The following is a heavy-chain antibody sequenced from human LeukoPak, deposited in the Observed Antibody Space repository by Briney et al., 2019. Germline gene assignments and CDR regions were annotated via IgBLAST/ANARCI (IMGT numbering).Heavy chain of an antibody. CDR2: ISGSSSTI. V-gene: IGHV3-48*04. J-gene: IGHJ4*02. D-gene: IGHD5-24*01. Sequence: GGSLRLSCAASGITFSTSTMNWVRQAPGKGLEWVSYISGSSSTIYYADSVKGRFTISRDNPKNSLYLQMNSLRAEDTAVYYCARTSMRMATAGLVDYWGQGTLVTVSS. CDR1: GITFSTST. CDR3: ARTSMRMATAGLVDY.